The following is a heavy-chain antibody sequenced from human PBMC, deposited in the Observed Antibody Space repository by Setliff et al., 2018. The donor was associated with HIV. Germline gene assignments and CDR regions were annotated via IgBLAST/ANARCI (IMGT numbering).Heavy chain of an antibody. V-gene: IGHV1-69*06. Sequence: SVKVSCKASGGTFSSYAISWVRQAPGQGLEWMGRIIPMFGTASYAQKFQGRVTITADKSTSTAYMELSSLRSEDTAVYYCAGSMVATGFDYWGQGTLVTVST. J-gene: IGHJ4*02. D-gene: IGHD5-12*01. CDR3: AGSMVATGFDY. CDR2: IIPMFGTA. CDR1: GGTFSSYA.